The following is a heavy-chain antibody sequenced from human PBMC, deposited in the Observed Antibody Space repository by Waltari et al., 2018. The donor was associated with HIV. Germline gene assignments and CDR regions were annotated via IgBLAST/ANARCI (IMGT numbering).Heavy chain of an antibody. V-gene: IGHV1-69*12. D-gene: IGHD3-22*01. CDR2: IIPIFGTA. Sequence: QVQLVQSGAEVKKPGSSVKVSCKASAGPFSRYAISWVRPARGQGLAWMGGIIPIFGTANDAQKFQGRVTITADESTSTAYMELSSLRSEDTAVYYCASGRYYYDSSGYYCYYYDMDVWGQGTTVTVPS. CDR1: AGPFSRYA. CDR3: ASGRYYYDSSGYYCYYYDMDV. J-gene: IGHJ6*02.